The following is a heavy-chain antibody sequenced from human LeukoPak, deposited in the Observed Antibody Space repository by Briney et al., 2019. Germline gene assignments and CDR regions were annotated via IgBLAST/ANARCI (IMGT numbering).Heavy chain of an antibody. CDR1: GFTFNTHW. J-gene: IGHJ6*02. CDR3: TRDLMDYDVSTGLHHYYMDV. CDR2: INTDGSAT. D-gene: IGHD3-9*01. V-gene: IGHV3-74*01. Sequence: PGGSLRLSCAASGFTFNTHWMHWVRQVPGEGLVWVSRINTDGSATTYADSVKGRFTISRDNAKNTLYLQMNTLRVEDTAVYYCTRDLMDYDVSTGLHHYYMDVWGQGTTVTVSS.